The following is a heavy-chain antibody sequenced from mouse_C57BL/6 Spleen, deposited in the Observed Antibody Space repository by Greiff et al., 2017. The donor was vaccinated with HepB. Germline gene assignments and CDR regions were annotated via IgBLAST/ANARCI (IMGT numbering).Heavy chain of an antibody. Sequence: EVNVVESEGGLVQPGSSMKLSCTASGFTFSDYYMAWVRQVPEKGLEWVANINYDGSSTYYLDSLKSRFIISRDNAKNILYLQMSSLKSEDTATYYCARDGGYPYYYAMDYWGQGTSVTVSS. J-gene: IGHJ4*01. CDR2: INYDGSST. V-gene: IGHV5-16*01. D-gene: IGHD2-2*01. CDR1: GFTFSDYY. CDR3: ARDGGYPYYYAMDY.